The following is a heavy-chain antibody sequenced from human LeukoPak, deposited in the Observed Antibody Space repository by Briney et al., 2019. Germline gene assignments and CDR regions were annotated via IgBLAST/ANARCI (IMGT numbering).Heavy chain of an antibody. V-gene: IGHV3-23*01. J-gene: IGHJ3*02. CDR3: AKVGTYYYDSSGPYAFDI. CDR1: GFTFSSYA. CDR2: ISGSGGST. D-gene: IGHD3-22*01. Sequence: GGSLRLSCAASGFTFSSYAMTWVRQAPGKGLEWVSVISGSGGSTYYADSVKGRFTISRDNSKNTLYLQMNSLRAEDTAVYYCAKVGTYYYDSSGPYAFDIWGQGTMVTVSS.